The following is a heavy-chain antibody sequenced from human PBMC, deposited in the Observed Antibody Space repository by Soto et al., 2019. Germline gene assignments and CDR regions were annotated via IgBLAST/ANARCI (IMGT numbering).Heavy chain of an antibody. V-gene: IGHV1-18*01. Sequence: QVQLVQSGAEVKKPGASVKVSCKASGYPCTSYGISWVRQALGQGLEWMGWISADNGTTNYAQKPQGRVIMTTGTSTSKAYMELRSLRSDDTAVYYCARDRGSYALDYWGQGTLVTVSS. CDR3: ARDRGSYALDY. D-gene: IGHD1-26*01. CDR2: ISADNGTT. CDR1: GYPCTSYG. J-gene: IGHJ4*02.